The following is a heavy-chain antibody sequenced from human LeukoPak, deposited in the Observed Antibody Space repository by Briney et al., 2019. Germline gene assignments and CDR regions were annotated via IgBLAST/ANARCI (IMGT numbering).Heavy chain of an antibody. J-gene: IGHJ4*02. D-gene: IGHD6-19*01. CDR2: IYYSRST. CDR3: ARQVVAVAGTGYFDY. CDR1: GGSVTPSY. Sequence: TSETLSLTCTVSGGSVTPSYWSWIREPTGKGLEWMGSIYYSRSTYYSASLKSRGTISVDTSKNQFSLKLNSVTAADTAVYFCARQVVAVAGTGYFDYWGQGTLVTVSS. V-gene: IGHV4-39*01.